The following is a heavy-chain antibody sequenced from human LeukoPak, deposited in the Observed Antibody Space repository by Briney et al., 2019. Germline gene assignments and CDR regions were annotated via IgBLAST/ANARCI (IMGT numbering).Heavy chain of an antibody. V-gene: IGHV3-74*01. Sequence: PGGSLRLSCAASGFTFSSYWMHWCRQAPGKVLLWVSRIDGDGSSTNYADSVKGRFTISRDNARNTLYLQMNSLRAEDTAVYYCARSIVGACFDCWGQGTLVTVSS. CDR3: ARSIVGACFDC. CDR2: IDGDGSST. D-gene: IGHD1-26*01. CDR1: GFTFSSYW. J-gene: IGHJ4*02.